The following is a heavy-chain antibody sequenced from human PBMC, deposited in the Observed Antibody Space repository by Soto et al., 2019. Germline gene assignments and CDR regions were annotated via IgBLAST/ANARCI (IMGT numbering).Heavy chain of an antibody. D-gene: IGHD6-13*01. CDR1: GYTFTSYG. J-gene: IGHJ4*02. V-gene: IGHV1-18*01. Sequence: ASVKVSCKASGYTFTSYGISWVRQALGQGLEWMGWISAYNGNTNYAQNFQGRVTMTTDTSTSTAYMELRSLRSDDTAIYYCAKVSSSWYAGFFDLWGQGTLVTVSS. CDR2: ISAYNGNT. CDR3: AKVSSSWYAGFFDL.